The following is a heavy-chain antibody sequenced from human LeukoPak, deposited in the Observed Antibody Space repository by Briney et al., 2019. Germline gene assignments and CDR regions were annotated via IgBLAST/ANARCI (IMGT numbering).Heavy chain of an antibody. V-gene: IGHV3-7*05. CDR1: GFSFSGHW. CDR3: AYWNNFEY. Sequence: GGSVRLSCAASGFSFSGHWMNWVRQPPGKGLEWVANIKADGSEKYYVDSVKGRFTISRDDAKRTVDLQMGNLRAEDTAIYYCAYWNNFEYWGQGALVTVSS. D-gene: IGHD2/OR15-2a*01. J-gene: IGHJ4*02. CDR2: IKADGSEK.